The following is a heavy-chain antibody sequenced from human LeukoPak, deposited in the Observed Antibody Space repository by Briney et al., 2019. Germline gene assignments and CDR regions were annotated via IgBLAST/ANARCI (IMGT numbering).Heavy chain of an antibody. CDR1: GGSFSGYY. V-gene: IGHV4-34*01. CDR2: INHSGST. Sequence: SETLSLNCAVYGGSFSGYYWSWIRQPPGKGPEWIGEINHSGSTNHNPSLKSRVTISVDTSKNQFSLKLSSVTAADTAVYYCAGDSYYYDSSGFWGQGTLVTVSS. D-gene: IGHD3-22*01. CDR3: AGDSYYYDSSGF. J-gene: IGHJ4*02.